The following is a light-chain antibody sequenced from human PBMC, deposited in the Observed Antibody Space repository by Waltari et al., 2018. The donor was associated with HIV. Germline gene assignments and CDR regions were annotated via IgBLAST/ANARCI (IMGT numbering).Light chain of an antibody. CDR2: KAS. Sequence: DVVMTQSPLSLPVTLGQPASISCRSSQSLVYSDGDTYLSWFHQRPGQSPRRLIYKASNRDSGVPDRVSGSASGTDFTLKISRVEAEDVGVYYCTQLTHWPWTFGQGTKVEI. J-gene: IGKJ1*01. CDR3: TQLTHWPWT. CDR1: QSLVYSDGDTY. V-gene: IGKV2-30*01.